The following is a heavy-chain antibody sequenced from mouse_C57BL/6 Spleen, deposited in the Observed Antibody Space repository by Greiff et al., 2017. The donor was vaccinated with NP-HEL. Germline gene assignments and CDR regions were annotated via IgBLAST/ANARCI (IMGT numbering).Heavy chain of an antibody. CDR3: AREYYGSSYDYAMDY. CDR2: INPSSGYT. Sequence: VKLQESGAELARPGASVKMSCKASGYTFTSYTMHWVKQRPGQGLEWIGYINPSSGYTKYNQKFKDKATLTADKSSSTAYMQLSSLTSEDSAVYYCAREYYGSSYDYAMDYWGQGTSVTVSS. D-gene: IGHD1-1*01. V-gene: IGHV1-4*01. CDR1: GYTFTSYT. J-gene: IGHJ4*01.